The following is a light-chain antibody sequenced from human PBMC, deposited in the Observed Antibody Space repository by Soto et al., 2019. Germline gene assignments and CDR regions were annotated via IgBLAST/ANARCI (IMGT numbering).Light chain of an antibody. J-gene: IGLJ1*01. V-gene: IGLV2-14*01. Sequence: QSALTQPPSASGSPGQSVTISCTGTSSDVGAYDYVSWYQQHPGKAPKLMIYEVSRRPSGVSNRFSGSKSGDTASLTISGLQAEDEADYYCYSYRGYYTRVFGTGTKVTV. CDR2: EVS. CDR1: SSDVGAYDY. CDR3: YSYRGYYTRV.